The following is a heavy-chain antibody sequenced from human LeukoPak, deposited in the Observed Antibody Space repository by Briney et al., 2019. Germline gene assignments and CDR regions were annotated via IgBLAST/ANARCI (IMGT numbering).Heavy chain of an antibody. CDR1: GGSFSGYY. D-gene: IGHD6-25*01. CDR3: TTDLTPSIAALLAGDYYYYYMDV. Sequence: SETLSLTCAVYGGSFSGYYWSWIRQPPGKGLEWIGEINHSGSTNYNPSLKSRVTISVDTSKNQFSLKLSSVTAEDTAVYYCTTDLTPSIAALLAGDYYYYYMDVWGKGTTVTVSS. J-gene: IGHJ6*03. V-gene: IGHV4-34*01. CDR2: INHSGST.